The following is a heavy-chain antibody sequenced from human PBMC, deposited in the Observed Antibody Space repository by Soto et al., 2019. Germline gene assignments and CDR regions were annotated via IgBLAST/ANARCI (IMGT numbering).Heavy chain of an antibody. CDR1: GGTFSSYA. V-gene: IGHV1-69*13. Sequence: SVKVSCKASGGTFSSYAISWVRQAPGQGLEWMGGIIPIFGTANYAQKFQGRVTITADGSTSTAYMELSSLRSEDTAVYYCARSGSLEMATIRLYFDYWGQGTLVTVSS. J-gene: IGHJ4*02. CDR2: IIPIFGTA. D-gene: IGHD5-12*01. CDR3: ARSGSLEMATIRLYFDY.